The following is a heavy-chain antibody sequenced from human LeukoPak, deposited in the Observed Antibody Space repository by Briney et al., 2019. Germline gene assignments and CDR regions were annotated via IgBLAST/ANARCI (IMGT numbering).Heavy chain of an antibody. Sequence: PGGSLRLSCAASGFTFSSYGMHWVHQAPGKGLEWVAVIWYDGSNKYYADSVKGRFTISRDNSKNTLYLQMNSLRAEDTAVYYCAKEFYYYDSSGSFDYWGQGTLVTVSS. CDR3: AKEFYYYDSSGSFDY. J-gene: IGHJ4*02. CDR2: IWYDGSNK. D-gene: IGHD3-22*01. V-gene: IGHV3-33*06. CDR1: GFTFSSYG.